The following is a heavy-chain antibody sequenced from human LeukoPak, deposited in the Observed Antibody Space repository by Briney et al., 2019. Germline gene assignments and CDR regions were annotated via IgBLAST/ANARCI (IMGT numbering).Heavy chain of an antibody. V-gene: IGHV3-11*01. D-gene: IGHD6-13*01. Sequence: PGGSLRLSCAASGFTFSDYYMSWIRQAPGKGLEWVSYISSSGSTIYYVDSVKGRFTISRDNAKNSLYLQMNSLRAEDTAVYYCARDPWYSSISGMDVWGQGTTVTVSS. CDR3: ARDPWYSSISGMDV. CDR2: ISSSGSTI. J-gene: IGHJ6*02. CDR1: GFTFSDYY.